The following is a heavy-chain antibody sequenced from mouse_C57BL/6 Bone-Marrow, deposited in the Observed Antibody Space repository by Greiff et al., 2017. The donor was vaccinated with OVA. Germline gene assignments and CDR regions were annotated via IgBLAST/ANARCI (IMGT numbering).Heavy chain of an antibody. J-gene: IGHJ1*03. Sequence: VQGVESGAELVKPGASVKLSCKASGYTFTEYTIHWVKQRSGQGLEWIGWFYPGSGSIKYNEKFKDKATLTEDKSSSTVYMELSRLTSEDSAVYFCARHEEIYYGNNWYFDVWGTGTTVTVSS. CDR2: FYPGSGSI. CDR3: ARHEEIYYGNNWYFDV. V-gene: IGHV1-62-2*01. CDR1: GYTFTEYT. D-gene: IGHD2-1*01.